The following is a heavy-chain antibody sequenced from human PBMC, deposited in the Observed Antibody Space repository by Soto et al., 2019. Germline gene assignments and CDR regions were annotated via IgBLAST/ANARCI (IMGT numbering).Heavy chain of an antibody. CDR1: GGSVSSGSYY. J-gene: IGHJ6*02. CDR3: ASGYCSGGSCYWDYYGMDV. D-gene: IGHD2-15*01. V-gene: IGHV4-61*01. Sequence: SETLSLTCTVSGGSVSSGSYYWSWIRQPPGKGLEWIGYIYYSGSTNYNPSLKSRVTISVDTSKNQFSLKLSSVTAADAAVYYCASGYCSGGSCYWDYYGMDVWGQGTTVTVSS. CDR2: IYYSGST.